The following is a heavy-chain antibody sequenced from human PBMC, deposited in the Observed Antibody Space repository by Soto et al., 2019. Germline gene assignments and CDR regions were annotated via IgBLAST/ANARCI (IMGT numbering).Heavy chain of an antibody. CDR3: AKARGSRTPAPGTY. D-gene: IGHD2-2*01. CDR1: GFTFSNYD. Sequence: GGSLRLSCAASGFTFSNYDMSWVRQAPGKGLEWVSTISGSGGGTYYADSVKGRFTISRDNSKNTLSLQMNSLRAEDTAVYYCAKARGSRTPAPGTYWGQGIQVTVSS. CDR2: ISGSGGGT. V-gene: IGHV3-23*01. J-gene: IGHJ4*02.